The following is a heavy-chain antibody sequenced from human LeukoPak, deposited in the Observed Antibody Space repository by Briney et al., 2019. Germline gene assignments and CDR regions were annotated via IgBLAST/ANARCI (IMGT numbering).Heavy chain of an antibody. CDR2: ISSSRTI. D-gene: IGHD3-22*01. V-gene: IGHV3-48*04. CDR3: ARSNYYDSSGYPSFDN. CDR1: GFTFSSYS. J-gene: IGHJ4*02. Sequence: SGGSLRLSCAASGFTFSSYSMNWVRQAPGKGLEWISYISSSRTIYYADSVKGRFTISRDNAKNSLFLQMNSLRAEDTAVYYCARSNYYDSSGYPSFDNWGQGTLVTVSS.